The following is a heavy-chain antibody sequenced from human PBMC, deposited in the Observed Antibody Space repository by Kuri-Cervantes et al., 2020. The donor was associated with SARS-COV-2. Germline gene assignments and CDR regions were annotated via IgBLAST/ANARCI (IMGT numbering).Heavy chain of an antibody. D-gene: IGHD4-23*01. CDR3: VRQGEWKYGGNPGYFDY. J-gene: IGHJ4*02. CDR2: ISYDGSNK. V-gene: IGHV3-30*07. CDR1: GFTFSSDA. Sequence: GGSLRLSCAASGFTFSSDAMHWVRQATGKGREWVAVISYDGSNKYYADSVKGRFTISRDNSKNTLYLQMNCLRAEDTAVYCGVRQGEWKYGGNPGYFDYWGQGTLVTVSS.